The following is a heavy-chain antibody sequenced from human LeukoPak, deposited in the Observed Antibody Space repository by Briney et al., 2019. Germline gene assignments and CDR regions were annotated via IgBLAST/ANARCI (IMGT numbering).Heavy chain of an antibody. J-gene: IGHJ3*01. CDR2: ISGTGGTT. V-gene: IGHV3-23*01. CDR1: GFIFYSYA. D-gene: IGHD5-18*01. CDR3: AKGALRGYSAPGAFDV. Sequence: GGSLRLSCAASGFIFYSYAMTWARQAPGKGLEWVSTISGTGGTTYYADSVKGRLTISRDASRNRVYLRLNSLRAEDTAIYYCAKGALRGYSAPGAFDVWGQGTLVTVSS.